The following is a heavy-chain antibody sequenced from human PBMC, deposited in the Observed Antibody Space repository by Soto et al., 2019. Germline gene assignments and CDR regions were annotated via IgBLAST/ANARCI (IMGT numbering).Heavy chain of an antibody. CDR3: ARHVWLDS. Sequence: EVQLVETGGGLTQPWGSLRLSCAVSGFNVSSDSMKWVRQAPGKGLEWLSLIHSDANTKYADSVKGRFTIARDSSENKFYLQINSLRAEDTGVYYCARHVWLDSWGQGTLVTVSS. V-gene: IGHV3-53*02. CDR1: GFNVSSDS. J-gene: IGHJ5*01. CDR2: IHSDANT.